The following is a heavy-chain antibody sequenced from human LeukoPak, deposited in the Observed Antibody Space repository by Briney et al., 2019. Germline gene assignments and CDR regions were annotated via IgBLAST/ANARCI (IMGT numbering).Heavy chain of an antibody. V-gene: IGHV4-34*01. CDR3: ARIEDMFDP. D-gene: IGHD2-15*01. Sequence: SETLSLTCAVYGGSFSAYYWSWIRQPPGKGLEWIGSIYYSGSTYYNPSLKSRVTISVDTSKNQFSLKLSSVTAADTAVYYCARIEDMFDPWGQGTLVTVSS. J-gene: IGHJ5*02. CDR1: GGSFSAYY. CDR2: IYYSGST.